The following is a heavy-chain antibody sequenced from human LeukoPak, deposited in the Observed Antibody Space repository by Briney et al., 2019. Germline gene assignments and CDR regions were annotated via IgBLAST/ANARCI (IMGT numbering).Heavy chain of an antibody. J-gene: IGHJ5*02. CDR2: IKQDGSEK. CDR1: GFTFSSYW. Sequence: GGSLRLSCAASGFTFSSYWMSWVRQAPGKGLEWVANIKQDGSEKYYVDSVKGRFTISRDNAKNSLYLQMNSLRAEDTAVYYCARANEYSSSRWFDPWGQGTLVTVSS. V-gene: IGHV3-7*01. D-gene: IGHD6-6*01. CDR3: ARANEYSSSRWFDP.